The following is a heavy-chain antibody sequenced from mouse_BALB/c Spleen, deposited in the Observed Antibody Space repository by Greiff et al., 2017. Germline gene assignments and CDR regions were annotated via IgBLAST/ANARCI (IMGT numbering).Heavy chain of an antibody. CDR2: ISSGGST. CDR1: GFTFSSYA. J-gene: IGHJ4*01. V-gene: IGHV5-6-5*01. CDR3: ARDYYGSSYLYYAMDY. D-gene: IGHD1-1*01. Sequence: EVQVVESGGGLVKPGGSLKLSCAASGFTFSSYAMSWVRQTPEKRLEWVASISSGGSTYYPDSVKGRFTISRDNARNILYLQMSSLRSEDTAMYYCARDYYGSSYLYYAMDYWGQGTSVTVSS.